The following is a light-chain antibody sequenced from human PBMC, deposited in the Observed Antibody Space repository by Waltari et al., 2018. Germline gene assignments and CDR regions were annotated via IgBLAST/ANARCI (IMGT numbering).Light chain of an antibody. CDR1: SRDVGSYNL. CDR2: EVS. J-gene: IGLJ3*02. V-gene: IGLV2-23*02. CDR3: CSSAGSYTWV. Sequence: QSALTQPASVSGSPGQSITISCTGTSRDVGSYNLVSWYPQHPGKAPKVMIYEVSQRPSGVSYRFSSSKSGNTAALTISGLQAEDEADYYCCSSAGSYTWVFGGGTKLTVL.